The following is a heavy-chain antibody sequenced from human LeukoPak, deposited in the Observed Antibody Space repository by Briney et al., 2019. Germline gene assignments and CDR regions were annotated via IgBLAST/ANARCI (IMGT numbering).Heavy chain of an antibody. CDR2: ISWNRGSI. D-gene: IGHD6-19*01. CDR1: GFTFGYYA. CDR3: AKGTSSGSYLIAFDI. Sequence: GVSLRLSCAASGFTFGYYAMHWVRQAPGKGLEWVSGISWNRGSIVCADSVKGRFTISREKAKTSLYLQMNSLRAEDTALYYCAKGTSSGSYLIAFDIWGQGTMVTVSS. V-gene: IGHV3-9*01. J-gene: IGHJ3*02.